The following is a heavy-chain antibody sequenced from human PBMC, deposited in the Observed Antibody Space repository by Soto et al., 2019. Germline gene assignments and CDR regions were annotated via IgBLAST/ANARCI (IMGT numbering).Heavy chain of an antibody. CDR2: IYHSGST. V-gene: IGHV4-30-2*01. CDR1: GGSISSGAYS. Sequence: SETLSLTCAVSGGSISSGAYSWSWIRQPPGKGLEWVGYIYHSGSTYYNPSLKSRVTISVDRSKNRFSLNLNSVTAADTAVYYCARGVTTVTTFDYWGQGTLVTVSS. D-gene: IGHD4-17*01. CDR3: ARGVTTVTTFDY. J-gene: IGHJ4*02.